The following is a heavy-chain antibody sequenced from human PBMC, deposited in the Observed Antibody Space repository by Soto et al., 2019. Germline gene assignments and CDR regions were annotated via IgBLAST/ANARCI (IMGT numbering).Heavy chain of an antibody. V-gene: IGHV1-69*02. J-gene: IGHJ5*02. D-gene: IGHD2-21*01. CDR2: IIPILGIA. Sequence: SVKVSFKASGGTFSSYTISWVRQAPGQGLEWMGRIIPILGIANYAQKFQGRVTITADKSTSTAYMELSSLRSEDTAVYYCVTAKLPDWAWFDPWGQGTLVTVSS. CDR3: VTAKLPDWAWFDP. CDR1: GGTFSSYT.